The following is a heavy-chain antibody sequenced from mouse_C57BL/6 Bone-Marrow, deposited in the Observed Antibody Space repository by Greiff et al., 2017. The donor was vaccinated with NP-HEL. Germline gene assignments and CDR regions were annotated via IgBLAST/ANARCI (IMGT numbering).Heavy chain of an antibody. D-gene: IGHD1-1*01. CDR3: ERAYGSSYGDY. J-gene: IGHJ2*01. V-gene: IGHV1-22*01. CDR2: INPNNGGT. CDR1: GYTFTDYN. Sequence: EVQLQQSGPELVKPGASVKLSCKASGYTFTDYNMHWVKQSHGKSLEWIGYINPNNGGTSYNQKVKGKATLTVNKSSSTAYMELRSLTSEDSAVYYCERAYGSSYGDYWGKGTTLTVAS.